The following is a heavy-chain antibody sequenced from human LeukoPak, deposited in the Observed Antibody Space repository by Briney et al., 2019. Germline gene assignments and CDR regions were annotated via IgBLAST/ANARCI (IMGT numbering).Heavy chain of an antibody. CDR3: ARDMQWLIDY. D-gene: IGHD6-19*01. Sequence: PGGSLRLSCVASGFTFSNYAMNWVRQAAGKGLEWVSIIGGSGGITFYADSVKGRFTISRDNSKNTLYLQLNSLRPEDTAMYFCARDMQWLIDYWGQGTLVTVSS. CDR1: GFTFSNYA. V-gene: IGHV3-23*01. J-gene: IGHJ4*02. CDR2: IGGSGGIT.